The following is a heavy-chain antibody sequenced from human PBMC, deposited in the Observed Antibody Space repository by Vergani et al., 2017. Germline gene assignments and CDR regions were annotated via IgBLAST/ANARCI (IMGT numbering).Heavy chain of an antibody. CDR2: ISWNSGAV. J-gene: IGHJ3*01. V-gene: IGHV3-9*01. D-gene: IGHD5-12*01. Sequence: EVDLVESGGGLAQPGGSLRRSCEASGITFWKFGMHWVRQGPGKGLEWVSGISWNSGAVDYADSVRGGFTISRDNAKNSLFLEMNSLRFEDTAVYFCTKGSVYYHDSAGHGYDPYTGFDLWGQGTLVTVSS. CDR3: TKGSVYYHDSAGHGYDPYTGFDL. CDR1: GITFWKFG.